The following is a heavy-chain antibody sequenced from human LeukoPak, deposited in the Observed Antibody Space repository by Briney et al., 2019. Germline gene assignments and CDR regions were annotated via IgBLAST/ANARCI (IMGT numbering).Heavy chain of an antibody. Sequence: PGGSLRLSCAASGFSFSTYGMHWVRQAPGKGLEWVAFTRYDGSNKYYADSVKGRFTISRDNSKNTLYLQVNSLRAEDTAVYYCAKPLEEYDTRDALEFWGQGTMVTVSS. CDR2: TRYDGSNK. V-gene: IGHV3-30*02. D-gene: IGHD3-22*01. J-gene: IGHJ3*01. CDR3: AKPLEEYDTRDALEF. CDR1: GFSFSTYG.